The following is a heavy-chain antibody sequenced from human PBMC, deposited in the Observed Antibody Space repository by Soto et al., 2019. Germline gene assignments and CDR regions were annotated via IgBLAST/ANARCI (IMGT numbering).Heavy chain of an antibody. Sequence: EVQLLESGGGLVQPGGSLRLSCAAAGFTFSSYAMSWVRQAPGKGLEWVSDISGSGGSTYIAVSVKGRFTISRDNSKNSLYLEMNSLRAEDTAVYYCAKDPRRGGTADGAFDIWGQGTMVTVSS. CDR1: GFTFSSYA. CDR2: ISGSGGST. J-gene: IGHJ3*02. D-gene: IGHD3-10*01. V-gene: IGHV3-23*01. CDR3: AKDPRRGGTADGAFDI.